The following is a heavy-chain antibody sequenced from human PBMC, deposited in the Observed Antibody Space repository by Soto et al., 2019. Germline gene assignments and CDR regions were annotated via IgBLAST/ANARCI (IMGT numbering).Heavy chain of an antibody. Sequence: EVQLLESGGGVVQPGGSLRLSCVASGFNFKKFAMAWVRQAAGEGLEWVSGISCCGGSASYAASVKGRFSIARDDSKNTVSLQLKSLRVEDTAQYYCAKADGQQWLIPHLDNWGQGTLVTVS. CDR1: GFNFKKFA. CDR3: AKADGQQWLIPHLDN. D-gene: IGHD6-19*01. V-gene: IGHV3-23*01. CDR2: ISCCGGSA. J-gene: IGHJ4*02.